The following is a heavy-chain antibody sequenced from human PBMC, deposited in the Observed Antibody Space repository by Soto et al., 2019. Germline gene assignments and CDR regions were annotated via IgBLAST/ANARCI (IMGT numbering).Heavy chain of an antibody. D-gene: IGHD3-10*01. CDR1: GYTFTSYD. Sequence: QVQLVQSGAEVKKPGASVKVSCKASGYTFTSYDINWVRQATGQGLEWMGWLNPNSGNTGYPQKFQCRDSMTRNTSISTAYMELSSLRSEDAAAYYCAKSAGWFGELLVPWDQGTLVTVA. V-gene: IGHV1-8*01. CDR2: LNPNSGNT. CDR3: AKSAGWFGELLVP. J-gene: IGHJ5*02.